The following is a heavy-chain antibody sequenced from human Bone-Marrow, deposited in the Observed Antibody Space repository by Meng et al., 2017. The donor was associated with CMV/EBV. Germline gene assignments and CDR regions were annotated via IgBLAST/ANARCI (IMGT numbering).Heavy chain of an antibody. Sequence: KVSCKASGYTFTSYGISWVRQMPGKGLEWMGIIYPGDSDTRYSPSFQGQVTISADKSISTAYLQWSSLKASDTAMYYCARLGAAYYYDSSGYYSYFDYWGQGTLVTVSS. V-gene: IGHV5-51*01. D-gene: IGHD3-22*01. CDR1: GYTFTSYG. J-gene: IGHJ4*02. CDR2: IYPGDSDT. CDR3: ARLGAAYYYDSSGYYSYFDY.